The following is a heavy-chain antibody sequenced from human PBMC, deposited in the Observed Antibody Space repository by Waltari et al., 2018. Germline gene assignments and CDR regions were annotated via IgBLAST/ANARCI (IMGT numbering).Heavy chain of an antibody. V-gene: IGHV1-3*01. Sequence: QVQPVQSGAEVKKPGASVKVSCKASGYTFTSYAMHWVRQAPGQRLEWMGWINAGNGNTKYSQKFQGRVTITRDTSASTAYMELSSLRSEDTAVYYCARERITIFGRAARWFDPWGQGTLVTVSS. CDR1: GYTFTSYA. D-gene: IGHD3-3*01. CDR3: ARERITIFGRAARWFDP. J-gene: IGHJ5*02. CDR2: INAGNGNT.